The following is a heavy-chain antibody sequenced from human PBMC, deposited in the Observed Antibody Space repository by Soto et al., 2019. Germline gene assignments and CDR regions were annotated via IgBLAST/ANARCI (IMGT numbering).Heavy chain of an antibody. J-gene: IGHJ6*02. V-gene: IGHV4-59*01. CDR3: ARDNYYYGMDV. CDR1: GGSISSYY. Sequence: SETLSLTCTVSGGSISSYYWSWIRQPPGKGLEWIGYIYYSGSTNYNPSLKSRVTISVDTSKNQFSLKLSSVTAADTAVYYCARDNYYYGMDVWGQGTTVTSP. CDR2: IYYSGST.